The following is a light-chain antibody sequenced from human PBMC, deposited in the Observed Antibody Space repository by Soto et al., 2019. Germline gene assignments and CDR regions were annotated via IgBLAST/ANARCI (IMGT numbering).Light chain of an antibody. CDR1: TNDVGGYNY. CDR3: TSYTTRKSWV. V-gene: IGLV2-14*01. Sequence: QSALTQPASVSGSPGQSITISCTGTTNDVGGYNYVSWYQQYPGKAPKLIILEVSHRPSGVSNRFSGFKSGDTASLTISGLQAEDEADYYCTSYTTRKSWVFGGGTKLTVL. CDR2: EVS. J-gene: IGLJ3*02.